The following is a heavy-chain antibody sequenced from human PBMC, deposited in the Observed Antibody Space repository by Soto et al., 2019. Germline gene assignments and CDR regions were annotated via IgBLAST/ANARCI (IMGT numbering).Heavy chain of an antibody. D-gene: IGHD5-12*01. V-gene: IGHV4-61*01. CDR3: ARSGTIMATNFDS. CDR2: VYYSGST. CDR1: GGSVSNENNY. Sequence: QVHLQESGPGLVKTSETLSLTCSVSGGSVSNENNYWSWIRQPPGKGLEWIGLVYYSGSTNNNPSLKSRLTISVDTSKNPFSLKLSSVTAAETAVYYCARSGTIMATNFDSWGQGTLVTVSS. J-gene: IGHJ4*02.